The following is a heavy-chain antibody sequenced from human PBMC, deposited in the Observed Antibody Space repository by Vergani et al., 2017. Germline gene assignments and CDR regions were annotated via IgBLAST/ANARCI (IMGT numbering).Heavy chain of an antibody. CDR3: ARDPDYSDSPYYFDY. J-gene: IGHJ4*02. V-gene: IGHV3-30-3*01. Sequence: QVQLVESGGGVVQPGRSLRLSCEASGFTFRSYAMHWVRQAPGKGLEWVAVISYDGSNKYYADSVKGRFTISRDNSKNMLYLQMNSLRAEDTAVHYCARDPDYSDSPYYFDYWGQGTLVTVSS. D-gene: IGHD4-11*01. CDR1: GFTFRSYA. CDR2: ISYDGSNK.